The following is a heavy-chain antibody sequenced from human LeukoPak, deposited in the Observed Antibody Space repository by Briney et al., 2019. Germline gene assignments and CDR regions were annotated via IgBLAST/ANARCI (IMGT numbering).Heavy chain of an antibody. CDR1: GYSISSGFY. J-gene: IGHJ4*02. Sequence: SETLSLTCAVSGYSISSGFYWGWIRQPPRKGLEWIGKIHHSGGTYYNPSLKRRVTISVDTSKNQFSLKLTSVTAADTAVYYCARLDGYQLLLNYWGQGTLVTVSS. CDR3: ARLDGYQLLLNY. V-gene: IGHV4-38-2*01. CDR2: IHHSGGT. D-gene: IGHD2-2*01.